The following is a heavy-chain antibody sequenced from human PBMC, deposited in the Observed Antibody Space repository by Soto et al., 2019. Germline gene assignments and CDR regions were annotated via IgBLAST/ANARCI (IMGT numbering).Heavy chain of an antibody. CDR1: GFTFSSYN. CDR2: ISLSSSTI. V-gene: IGHV3-48*01. J-gene: IGHJ6*03. Sequence: EVQLVESGGGLVQPGGSLRLSCAASGFTFSSYNMNWVRQAPGKGLAWISDISLSSSTIFYADSVKGRFTISRDNAKNSLYLQMNSLRAEDTAVYYCARDSRNYYYYMDVWGKGTTVTFSS. CDR3: ARDSRNYYYYMDV.